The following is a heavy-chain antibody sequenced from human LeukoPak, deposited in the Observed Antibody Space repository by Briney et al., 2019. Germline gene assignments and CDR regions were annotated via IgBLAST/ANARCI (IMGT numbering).Heavy chain of an antibody. CDR3: ARDVLSETPYPGSPNFVDC. D-gene: IGHD3-10*01. V-gene: IGHV3-21*01. CDR2: ITRSGEYI. Sequence: PGGSLRLSCAASGFTFSSYNMNWVRQAPGKGLEWVSSITRSGEYIYYADSVKGRFTISRDNAKNSLYLQMNSLRAEDTAVYYCARDVLSETPYPGSPNFVDCWGQGTLVTVSS. CDR1: GFTFSSYN. J-gene: IGHJ4*02.